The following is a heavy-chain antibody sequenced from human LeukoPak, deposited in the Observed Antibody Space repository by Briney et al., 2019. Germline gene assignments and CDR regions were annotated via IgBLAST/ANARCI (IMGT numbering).Heavy chain of an antibody. J-gene: IGHJ4*02. CDR1: GFTFSSYG. CDR3: AKGSNYYDSSGRRSNYYFDY. V-gene: IGHV3-23*01. D-gene: IGHD3-22*01. CDR2: ISASGGTT. Sequence: GGSLRLSCAASGFTFSSYGISWVRQAPGKGLEWVSAISASGGTTYYADSVKGRFTISRDNSKNTLYLQMNSLRAEDTAVYYCAKGSNYYDSSGRRSNYYFDYWGQGTLVTVSS.